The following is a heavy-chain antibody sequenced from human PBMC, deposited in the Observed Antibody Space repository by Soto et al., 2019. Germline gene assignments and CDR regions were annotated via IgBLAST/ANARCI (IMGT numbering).Heavy chain of an antibody. CDR3: ARGFSGYDRASGMDV. D-gene: IGHD5-12*01. V-gene: IGHV4-31*03. Sequence: SETLSLTCTVSGGSISSGGYYWSWIRQHPGKGLEWIGYIYYSGSTYYNPSLKSRVTISVDTSKNQFSLKLSSVTAADTAVYYCARGFSGYDRASGMDVWGQGTTVTVSS. CDR1: GGSISSGGYY. CDR2: IYYSGST. J-gene: IGHJ6*02.